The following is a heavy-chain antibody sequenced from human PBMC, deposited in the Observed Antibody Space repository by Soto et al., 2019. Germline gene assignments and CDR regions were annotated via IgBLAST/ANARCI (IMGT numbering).Heavy chain of an antibody. J-gene: IGHJ5*02. Sequence: PSETLSLTCTVSGGSISNYYWNWIRQSPSRGLEWLGRTYYRSKWYNDYAVSVKSRITINPDTSKNQFSLQLNSVTPEDTAVYYCARNQEPSSGYTWFDPWGQGTLVTVSS. CDR2: TYYRSKWYN. CDR3: ARNQEPSSGYTWFDP. D-gene: IGHD3-22*01. CDR1: GGSISNYY. V-gene: IGHV6-1*01.